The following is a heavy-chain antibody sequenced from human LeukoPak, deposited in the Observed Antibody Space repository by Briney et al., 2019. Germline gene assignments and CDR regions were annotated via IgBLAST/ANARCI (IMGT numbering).Heavy chain of an antibody. V-gene: IGHV1-58*01. Sequence: GTSVKVSCKASGFTFTSSAVQWVRQARGQRLEWIGWIVVGSGNTNYAQKFQERVTITRDMSTSTAYMELSSLRSEDTAVYYCAVVAYGSGSYYGSFDYWGQGTLVTVSS. CDR3: AVVAYGSGSYYGSFDY. J-gene: IGHJ4*02. CDR1: GFTFTSSA. D-gene: IGHD3-10*01. CDR2: IVVGSGNT.